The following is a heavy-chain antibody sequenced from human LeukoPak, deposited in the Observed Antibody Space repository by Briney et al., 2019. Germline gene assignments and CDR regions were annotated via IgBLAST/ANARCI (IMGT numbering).Heavy chain of an antibody. CDR1: GGSISSGGYY. CDR3: ARVTSFIWFGELAAFDP. V-gene: IGHV4-61*08. Sequence: SETLSLTCTVSGGSISSGGYYWSWIRQHPGQGLEWIGSVYYSGSTNYNPSLKSRVTISVDTSKNQFSLKLSSVTAADTAVYYCARVTSFIWFGELAAFDPWGQGTLVTVSS. CDR2: VYYSGST. D-gene: IGHD3-10*01. J-gene: IGHJ5*02.